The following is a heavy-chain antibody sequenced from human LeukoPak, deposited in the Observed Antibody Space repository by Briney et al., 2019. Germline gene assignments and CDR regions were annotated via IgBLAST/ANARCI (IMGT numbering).Heavy chain of an antibody. Sequence: SETLSLTCTVSVGSISTYYWSWLRQPPGKGLEWIGYIYYSGSTNYNPSLKSRVTISVDTSKNQFSLKLSSVTAADTAVYYCARDSYYYDSSGYSSRRAFDIWGQGTMVTVSS. CDR1: VGSISTYY. CDR2: IYYSGST. V-gene: IGHV4-59*01. J-gene: IGHJ3*02. D-gene: IGHD3-22*01. CDR3: ARDSYYYDSSGYSSRRAFDI.